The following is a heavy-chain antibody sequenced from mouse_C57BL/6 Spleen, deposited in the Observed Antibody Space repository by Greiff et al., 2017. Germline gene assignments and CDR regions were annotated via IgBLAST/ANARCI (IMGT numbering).Heavy chain of an antibody. Sequence: EVQLQQSGPVLVKPGASVKMSCKASGYTFTDYYMNWVKQSHGKSLEWIGVINPYNGGTSYNQKFKGKATLTVDKSSSTAYMELNSLTSQYSAVYYCARENGTGNYYAMDYWGQGTSVTVSS. J-gene: IGHJ4*01. CDR1: GYTFTDYY. CDR3: ARENGTGNYYAMDY. V-gene: IGHV1-19*01. D-gene: IGHD3-1*01. CDR2: INPYNGGT.